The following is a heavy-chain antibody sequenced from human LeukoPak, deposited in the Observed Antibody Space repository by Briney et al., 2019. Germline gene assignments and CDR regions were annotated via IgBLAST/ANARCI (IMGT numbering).Heavy chain of an antibody. CDR3: ARDGEGDCSSTSCYSEYNSSGAWFDP. D-gene: IGHD2-2*02. CDR2: INPYSCGK. V-gene: IGHV1-2*02. Sequence: ASVKVSCKASGYTFTGYYLLWVQQAPGQGLEWMGWINPYSCGKQLAHMLQGRVTMTSDTSIITAYMELSRLRSDDTAVYYCARDGEGDCSSTSCYSEYNSSGAWFDPWGQGTLVTVSS. CDR1: GYTFTGYY. J-gene: IGHJ5*02.